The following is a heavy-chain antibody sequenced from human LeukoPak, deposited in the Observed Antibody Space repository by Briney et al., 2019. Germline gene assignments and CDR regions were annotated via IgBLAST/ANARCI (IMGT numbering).Heavy chain of an antibody. Sequence: SETLSLTCTVSGYSISSGSYYWVRIRQPPGQGLEWIGNVYYSGSTYYNPSLKSRITISVNTSKSQFSLKLSSVTAANTAVYYCARIYDPCGQGILGTVSS. V-gene: IGHV4-39*01. CDR3: ARIYDP. D-gene: IGHD3-22*01. J-gene: IGHJ5*02. CDR1: GYSISSGSYY. CDR2: VYYSGST.